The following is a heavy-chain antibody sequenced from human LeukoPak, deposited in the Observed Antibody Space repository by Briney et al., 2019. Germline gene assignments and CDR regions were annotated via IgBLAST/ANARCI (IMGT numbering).Heavy chain of an antibody. J-gene: IGHJ6*03. CDR2: IRSKANSYAT. V-gene: IGHV3-73*01. CDR3: TSASAATVTTPPHYYYYYYMDV. Sequence: GGSLRLSCAASGFTFSGSAMHWVRQASGKGLEWVGRIRSKANSYATAYGASVKGRFTISRDDSKNAAYLQMNSMKTEDTAVYYCTSASAATVTTPPHYYYYYYMDVWGKGTTVTVSS. CDR1: GFTFSGSA. D-gene: IGHD4-17*01.